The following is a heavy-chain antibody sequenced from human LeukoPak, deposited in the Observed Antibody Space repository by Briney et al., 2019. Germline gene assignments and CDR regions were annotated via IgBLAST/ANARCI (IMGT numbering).Heavy chain of an antibody. CDR1: GFTFSNYW. CDR3: ARSKIDY. CDR2: INEDGSEK. J-gene: IGHJ4*02. Sequence: GGSLRLSCTASGFTFSNYWMMWVRQAPGKGLEWVANINEDGSEKYYAASVEGRFTTSKDNAKNSLDLQMNSLRADDTAIYYCARSKIDYWGQGTLVTVSS. V-gene: IGHV3-7*01. D-gene: IGHD4-11*01.